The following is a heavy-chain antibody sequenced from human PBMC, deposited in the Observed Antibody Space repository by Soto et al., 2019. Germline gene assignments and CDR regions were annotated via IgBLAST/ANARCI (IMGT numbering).Heavy chain of an antibody. V-gene: IGHV4-34*01. Sequence: EILSLTWAVDGGCLSGYYWTWIRQPPGKGLELIGEINHSGGTNYNPSLRSRVTISTDTSKNQFSLKLNSLTAADTAMYYCARGISMLVVVQTDAPDKYYFDSWGRGTLVTVSS. CDR1: GGCLSGYY. CDR2: INHSGGT. CDR3: ARGISMLVVVQTDAPDKYYFDS. J-gene: IGHJ4*02. D-gene: IGHD2-8*02.